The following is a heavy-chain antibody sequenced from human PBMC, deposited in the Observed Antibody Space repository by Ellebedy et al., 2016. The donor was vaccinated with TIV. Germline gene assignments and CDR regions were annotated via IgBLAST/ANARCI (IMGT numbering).Heavy chain of an antibody. V-gene: IGHV3-23*01. D-gene: IGHD6-13*01. CDR2: ISGSGGST. J-gene: IGHJ4*02. CDR1: GFSFSTNA. CDR3: AKDLDNSWLYFDH. Sequence: GGSLRLSXTASGFSFSTNAMTWVRQAPSKGLEGVSIISGSGGSTSYADSVKGRFTISRDNSKNTLYLQMHNLRVEDSAVYFCAKDLDNSWLYFDHWGPGIQVTVSS.